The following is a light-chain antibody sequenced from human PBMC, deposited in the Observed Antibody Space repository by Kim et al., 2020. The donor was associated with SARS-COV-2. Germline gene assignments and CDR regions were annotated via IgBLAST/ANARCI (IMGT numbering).Light chain of an antibody. CDR2: KTS. CDR3: QQYNS. V-gene: IGKV1-5*03. J-gene: IGKJ4*01. CDR1: QGVSTW. Sequence: STLSASVGDRVPITCRASQGVSTWMAWFQHRPGKAPRLLIYKTSNLQSGVPLRFSGSRSGTEFTLTISSLQPDDSATYFCQQYNSFGGGTKVDIK.